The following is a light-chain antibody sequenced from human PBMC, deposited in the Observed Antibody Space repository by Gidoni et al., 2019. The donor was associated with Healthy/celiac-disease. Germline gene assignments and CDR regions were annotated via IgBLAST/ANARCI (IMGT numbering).Light chain of an antibody. V-gene: IGKV1-39*01. CDR1: QSISSY. CDR3: QQSYSTPYT. J-gene: IGKJ2*01. CDR2: AAS. Sequence: DLQMTQSPSSLSASVGDRVTITCRASQSISSYLNWYQQKPGKDPKLLIYAASSLETGVPSRFSGSGSGTDFTFTISSLQPEDVATYYCQQSYSTPYTFXQXTKLEIK.